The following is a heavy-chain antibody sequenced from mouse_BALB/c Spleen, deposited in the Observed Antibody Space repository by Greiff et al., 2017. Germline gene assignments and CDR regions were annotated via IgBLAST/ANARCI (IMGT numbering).Heavy chain of an antibody. CDR3: ARGGYDVYAMDY. Sequence: EVQLQESGGGLVQPGGSRKLSCAASGFTFSSFGMHWVRQAPEKGLEWVAYISSGSSTIYYADTVKGRFTISRDNPKNTLFLQMTSLRSEDTAMYYCARGGYDVYAMDYWGQGTSVTVSS. CDR1: GFTFSSFG. CDR2: ISSGSSTI. D-gene: IGHD2-2*01. J-gene: IGHJ4*01. V-gene: IGHV5-17*02.